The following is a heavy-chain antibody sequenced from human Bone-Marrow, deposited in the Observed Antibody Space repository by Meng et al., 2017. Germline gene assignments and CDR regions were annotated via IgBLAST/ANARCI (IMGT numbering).Heavy chain of an antibody. J-gene: IGHJ2*01. Sequence: LQLEESGGGLIKPGVSLMLSCAGSGFTFSAYYMSWHRQAPGKGLEWVSYISSSGSTIYYADSVKGRFTISRDNAKNSLYLQMNSLRAEDTAVYYCARTGEFQLGFDLWGRGTLVTVSS. D-gene: IGHD3-10*01. V-gene: IGHV3-11*04. CDR2: ISSSGSTI. CDR1: GFTFSAYY. CDR3: ARTGEFQLGFDL.